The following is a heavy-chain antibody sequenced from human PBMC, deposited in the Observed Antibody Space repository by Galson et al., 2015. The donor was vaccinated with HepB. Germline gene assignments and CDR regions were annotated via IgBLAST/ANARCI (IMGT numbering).Heavy chain of an antibody. CDR2: ISGSGGST. D-gene: IGHD6-13*01. Sequence: SLRLSCAASGFTFSSYAMSWVRQAPGKGLEWVSAISGSGGSTYYANSVKGRFTISRDNSKNTLYLQMNSLRAEDTAVYYCAKAASSSWYYYYGMDVWGQGTTVTVSS. CDR1: GFTFSSYA. CDR3: AKAASSSWYYYYGMDV. J-gene: IGHJ6*02. V-gene: IGHV3-23*01.